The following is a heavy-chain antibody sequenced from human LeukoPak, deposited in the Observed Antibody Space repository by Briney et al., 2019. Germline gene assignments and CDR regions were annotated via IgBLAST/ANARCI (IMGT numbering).Heavy chain of an antibody. CDR2: ISGSGGST. D-gene: IGHD3-10*01. CDR1: GFTFSDYY. J-gene: IGHJ6*02. V-gene: IGHV3-23*01. CDR3: ARNGAGSYMGYYYYGMDV. Sequence: GGSLRLSCAASGFTFSDYYMSWVRQAPGKGLEWVSAISGSGGSTYYADSVKGRFTISRDNSKNTLYLQMNSLRAEDTAVYYCARNGAGSYMGYYYYGMDVWGQGTTVTVSS.